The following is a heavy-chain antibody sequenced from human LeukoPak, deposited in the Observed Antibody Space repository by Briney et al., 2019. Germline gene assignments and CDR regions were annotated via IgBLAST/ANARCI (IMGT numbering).Heavy chain of an antibody. Sequence: GGSLRLSCAASGFTFSSYAMHWVRQAPGKGLEWVAVISHDGSNKYYADSVKGRFTISRDNSKNTLYLQMNSLRAEDTAVYYCARDPALRYFDWSFDYWGQGTLVTVSS. V-gene: IGHV3-30-3*01. CDR2: ISHDGSNK. D-gene: IGHD3-9*01. CDR3: ARDPALRYFDWSFDY. J-gene: IGHJ4*02. CDR1: GFTFSSYA.